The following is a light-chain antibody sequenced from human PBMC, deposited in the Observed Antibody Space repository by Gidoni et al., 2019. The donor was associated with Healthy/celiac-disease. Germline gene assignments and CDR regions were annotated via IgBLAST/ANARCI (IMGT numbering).Light chain of an antibody. Sequence: IVLTQSPGTLSLSPGERATLACRASQSVSRSYLAWYQQKPGQAPRLLISGASSRATGIPDRFSGSGSGTDFTLTISRLEPEDFAVYYCQQYGSPYTFGQGTKLEIK. V-gene: IGKV3-20*01. J-gene: IGKJ2*01. CDR3: QQYGSPYT. CDR2: GAS. CDR1: QSVSRSY.